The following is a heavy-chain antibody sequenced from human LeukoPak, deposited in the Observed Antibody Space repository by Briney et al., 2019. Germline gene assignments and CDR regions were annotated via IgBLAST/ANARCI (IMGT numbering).Heavy chain of an antibody. CDR2: ISWNSGSI. CDR1: GFTFDDYA. CDR3: AKDHHFDSSGYYPNPFDY. Sequence: PGRSLRLSCAASGFTFDDYAMHWVRQAPGKGLEWVSGISWNSGSIGYADSVKGRFTISRDNAKNSLYLQMNSLRTEDTALYYCAKDHHFDSSGYYPNPFDYWGQGALVTVSS. D-gene: IGHD3-22*01. J-gene: IGHJ4*02. V-gene: IGHV3-9*01.